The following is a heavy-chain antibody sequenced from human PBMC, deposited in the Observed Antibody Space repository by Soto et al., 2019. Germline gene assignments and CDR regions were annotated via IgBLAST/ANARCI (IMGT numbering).Heavy chain of an antibody. V-gene: IGHV1-18*01. CDR2: ISTYNGHT. D-gene: IGHD6-13*01. Sequence: QAQLVQSGTEVKKPGASVKVSCKASGYTLTSYGISWVRQAPGQGLEWMEWISTYNGHTNYAQKVQGRVTMTTDTSTSTAYMELRSLRSDDTAVYYCAREWQQLGQGDYYYYGMDVWGQGTTVTVSS. CDR1: GYTLTSYG. CDR3: AREWQQLGQGDYYYYGMDV. J-gene: IGHJ6*02.